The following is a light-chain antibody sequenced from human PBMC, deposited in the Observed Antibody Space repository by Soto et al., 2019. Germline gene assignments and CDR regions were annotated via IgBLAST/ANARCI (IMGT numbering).Light chain of an antibody. CDR2: DAS. CDR3: QQRSNCPLT. J-gene: IGKJ4*01. V-gene: IGKV3-11*01. Sequence: EIVLTQSPATLSLSPGERATLSCRASQSVSSYLAWYQQKPGQAPSLLIYDASNRATGIPARFSGSGSGTDLTLTISRLAPEDFAVYYCQQRSNCPLTFGGGTKVEIK. CDR1: QSVSSY.